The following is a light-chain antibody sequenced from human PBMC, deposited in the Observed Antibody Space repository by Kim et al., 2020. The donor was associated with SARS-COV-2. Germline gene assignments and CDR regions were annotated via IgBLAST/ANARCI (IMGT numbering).Light chain of an antibody. Sequence: GQSISSSCNGNSSDVGGYNYVSWYQQHPGKAPKHMIYDVSKRPSGVSNRFSGSKSGNTGSLTISGLQAEDEADYYCSSYTSSSTRVFGGGTKLTVL. V-gene: IGLV2-14*03. CDR1: SSDVGGYNY. J-gene: IGLJ3*02. CDR3: SSYTSSSTRV. CDR2: DVS.